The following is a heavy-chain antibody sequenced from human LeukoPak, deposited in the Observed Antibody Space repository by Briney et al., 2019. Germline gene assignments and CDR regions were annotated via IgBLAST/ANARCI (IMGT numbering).Heavy chain of an antibody. V-gene: IGHV4-59*11. D-gene: IGHD3-10*01. CDR3: ARGGVAAKYYFDF. CDR1: GGSISLLY. Sequence: SETLSLTCTVSGGSISLLYWGWIRQAPGKGLEFIGYIYYSGSTNFNPSLKSRVTLSVDTSKSQISLKLTSVTAADTAVYYCARGGVAAKYYFDFWGQGTLVTVSS. J-gene: IGHJ4*02. CDR2: IYYSGST.